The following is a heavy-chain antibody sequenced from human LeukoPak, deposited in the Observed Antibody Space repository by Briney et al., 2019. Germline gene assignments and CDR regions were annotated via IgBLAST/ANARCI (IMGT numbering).Heavy chain of an antibody. V-gene: IGHV3-30-3*01. D-gene: IGHD6-19*01. Sequence: PGGSLRLSCAASRFTFGSYAMSWVRQAPGKGLECVAVISYDGSDKYYADSVKGRFTISRDNSKNTLYLQINSLRPEDTAVYYCARGLGSGWMDYWGQGTLVTVSS. CDR2: ISYDGSDK. J-gene: IGHJ4*02. CDR1: RFTFGSYA. CDR3: ARGLGSGWMDY.